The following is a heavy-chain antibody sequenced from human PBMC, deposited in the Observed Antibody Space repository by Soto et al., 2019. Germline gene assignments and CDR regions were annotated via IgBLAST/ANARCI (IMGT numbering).Heavy chain of an antibody. Sequence: GAPVKVSCKASGYTFTSYGISWGGQAPGQGLEWMGWISAYNGNTNYAQKLQGRVTMTTDTSTSTAYMELRSLRSDDTAVYYCARGMVRGVIMHGMDVWGQGTTVTVSS. V-gene: IGHV1-18*01. CDR3: ARGMVRGVIMHGMDV. CDR1: GYTFTSYG. J-gene: IGHJ6*02. CDR2: ISAYNGNT. D-gene: IGHD3-10*01.